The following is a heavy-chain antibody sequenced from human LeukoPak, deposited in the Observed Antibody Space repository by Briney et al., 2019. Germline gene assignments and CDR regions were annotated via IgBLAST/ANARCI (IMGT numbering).Heavy chain of an antibody. CDR1: GFSLSIPW. J-gene: IGHJ4*02. V-gene: IGHV3-74*01. CDR2: INPEVGST. CDR3: ARDKMDY. Sequence: VGGLRLSCAAPGFSLSIPWMHSVRHAPGKGLVWVSRINPEVGSTNYADSVKGRFTISRDNPKKTLYLQMNSLRAEDTAAYYCARDKMDYWGQGILVTVST.